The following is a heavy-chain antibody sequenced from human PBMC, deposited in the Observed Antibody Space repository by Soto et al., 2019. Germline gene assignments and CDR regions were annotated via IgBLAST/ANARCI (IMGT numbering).Heavy chain of an antibody. CDR1: GFTFSSYG. CDR3: AKDLLYPVSGVDV. CDR2: ISYDGSNK. Sequence: PGGSLRFSCAASGFTFSSYGMHWVRQAPGKGLEWVAVISYDGSNKYYADSVKGRFTISRDNSKNTLYLQMNSLRAEDTAVYYCAKDLLYPVSGVDVWGQGTTVTVSS. V-gene: IGHV3-30*18. D-gene: IGHD3-10*01. J-gene: IGHJ6*02.